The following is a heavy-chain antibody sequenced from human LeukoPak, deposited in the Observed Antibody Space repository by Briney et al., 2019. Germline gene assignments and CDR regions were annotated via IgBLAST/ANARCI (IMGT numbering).Heavy chain of an antibody. D-gene: IGHD3-16*01. V-gene: IGHV3-30*02. CDR2: IPYDGSNK. Sequence: LGGSLRLSCVASGVTFSSYGMHWVRQAPGKGLEWVAVIPYDGSNKYYADSVKGRFTISRDNSKNTLYLQMNSLRAEDTAVYYCAKDHYGTSSGYFDYWGQGTLVTVSS. J-gene: IGHJ4*02. CDR3: AKDHYGTSSGYFDY. CDR1: GVTFSSYG.